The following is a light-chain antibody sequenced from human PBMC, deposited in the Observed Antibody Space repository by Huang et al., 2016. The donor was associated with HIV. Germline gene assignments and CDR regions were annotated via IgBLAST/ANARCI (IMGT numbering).Light chain of an antibody. J-gene: IGKJ1*01. Sequence: EIVLTQSPGTLSLSPGERATLSCRARQNINNNFLCWYQQKPGQAPRLLIYGASSRATGVPDRFSGSGSGTDFTLTISRLEPEDFAVYYCHQYGDSRGTFGQGTKVEIK. CDR1: QNINNNF. V-gene: IGKV3-20*01. CDR2: GAS. CDR3: HQYGDSRGT.